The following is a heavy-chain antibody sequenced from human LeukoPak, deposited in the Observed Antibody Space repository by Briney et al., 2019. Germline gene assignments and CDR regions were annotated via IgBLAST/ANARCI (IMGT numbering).Heavy chain of an antibody. V-gene: IGHV3-30*18. J-gene: IGHJ4*02. CDR2: ISHDGSDE. CDR3: AKSGCSFTSCYLNY. CDR1: GFKFNTYG. D-gene: IGHD2-2*01. Sequence: PGRSLRLSCAGFGFKFNTYGMHWVRQAPGKGLEWVAVISHDGSDEYYADSVKGRFTISRDNSKNTLDLQMNSLRAEDTAVYYCAKSGCSFTSCYLNYWGQGTLVTVSS.